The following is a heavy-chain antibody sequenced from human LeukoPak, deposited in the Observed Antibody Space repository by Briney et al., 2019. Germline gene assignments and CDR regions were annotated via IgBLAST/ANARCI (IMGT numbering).Heavy chain of an antibody. Sequence: PGGSLRLSCEGSGFTLRSNYMGWVRQAPGKGLEWVSVIYCGWSKYLADHVKGRFTISRDNSKNTLYLQMNSLRAEDTAVYYCARDRGYCRSTSCYRWFVRWGQGTLVTVSS. CDR1: GFTLRSNY. J-gene: IGHJ5*02. CDR3: ARDRGYCRSTSCYRWFVR. D-gene: IGHD2-2*02. V-gene: IGHV3-53*01. CDR2: IYCGWSK.